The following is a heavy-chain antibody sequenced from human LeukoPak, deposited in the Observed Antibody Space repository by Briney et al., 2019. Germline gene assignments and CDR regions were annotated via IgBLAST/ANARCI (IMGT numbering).Heavy chain of an antibody. CDR2: IYSGGST. J-gene: IGHJ3*02. V-gene: IGHV3-53*01. Sequence: GGSLRLSCAASGFTVSSNYMSWVRQAPGKGLEWVSVIYSGGSTYYADSVKGRFTISRDNSKNTLYLQMSSLRAEDTAVYYCARDQVVGDAFDIWGQGTMVTVSS. CDR3: ARDQVVGDAFDI. D-gene: IGHD3-22*01. CDR1: GFTVSSNY.